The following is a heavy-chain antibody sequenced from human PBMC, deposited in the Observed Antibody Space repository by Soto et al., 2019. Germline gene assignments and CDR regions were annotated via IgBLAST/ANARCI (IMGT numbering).Heavy chain of an antibody. CDR3: ARPGIAVATFDY. D-gene: IGHD6-19*01. CDR1: GFTFSSYS. CDR2: ISSSSSYI. Sequence: GGSLRLSCAASGFTFSSYSMNWVRQAPGKGLEWVSSISSSSSYIYYADSVKGRFTISRDNAKNSLYLQMNSLRAEDTAVYYCARPGIAVATFDYWGQGTLVTVSS. J-gene: IGHJ4*02. V-gene: IGHV3-21*01.